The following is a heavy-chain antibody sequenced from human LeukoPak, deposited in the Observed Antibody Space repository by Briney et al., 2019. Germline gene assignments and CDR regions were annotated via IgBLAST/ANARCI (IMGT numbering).Heavy chain of an antibody. V-gene: IGHV1-2*02. CDR1: GYTFTSYY. CDR3: ARGIAVDEDAFDI. CDR2: INPNSGGT. J-gene: IGHJ3*02. Sequence: ASVKVSCKASGYTFTSYYMHWVRQAPGQGLEWMGWINPNSGGTNYAQKFQGRVTMTRDTSISTAYMELSRLRSDDTAVYYCARGIAVDEDAFDIWGQGTMVTVSS. D-gene: IGHD6-19*01.